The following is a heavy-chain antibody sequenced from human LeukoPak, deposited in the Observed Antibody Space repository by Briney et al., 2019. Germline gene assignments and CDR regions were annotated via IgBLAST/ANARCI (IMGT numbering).Heavy chain of an antibody. V-gene: IGHV3-21*01. J-gene: IGHJ6*03. CDR1: GFTFSSYS. CDR2: ISSSSSYI. CDR3: ARKPTQYYYYYYYMDV. Sequence: GRSLRLSCAASGFTFSSYSMNWVRQAPGKGLEWVSSISSSSSYIYYADSVKGRFTISRDNAKNSLYLQMNSLRAEDTAVYYCARKPTQYYYYYYYMDVWGKGTTVTVSS.